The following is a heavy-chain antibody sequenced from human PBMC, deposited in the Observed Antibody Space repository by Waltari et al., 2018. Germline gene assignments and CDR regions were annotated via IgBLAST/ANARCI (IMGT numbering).Heavy chain of an antibody. CDR3: ARAPVAASFDY. Sequence: EVQLVESGGGLVQPGGSLRLSCAASGFTFSSYWMSWVRQAPGKGLEWVANIKQDGSDKYYVDSVKGRCTISRDNAKNSLYLQMNSLRAEDTAVYYCARAPVAASFDYWGQGTLVTVSS. V-gene: IGHV3-7*01. J-gene: IGHJ4*02. CDR2: IKQDGSDK. D-gene: IGHD6-19*01. CDR1: GFTFSSYW.